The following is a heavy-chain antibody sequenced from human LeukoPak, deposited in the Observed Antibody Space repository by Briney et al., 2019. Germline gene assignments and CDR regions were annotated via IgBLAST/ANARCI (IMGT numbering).Heavy chain of an antibody. V-gene: IGHV4-31*03. D-gene: IGHD3-22*01. CDR2: IYYSGST. Sequence: SQTLSLTCTVSGGSISSGGYYWSWIRQHPGKGLEWIGYIYYSGSTYYNPSLKSRVTISVDTSKNQFSLKLSSVTAADTAVYYCARAGHVITMIVVLDAFDIWGQGTMVTVSS. J-gene: IGHJ3*02. CDR1: GGSISSGGYY. CDR3: ARAGHVITMIVVLDAFDI.